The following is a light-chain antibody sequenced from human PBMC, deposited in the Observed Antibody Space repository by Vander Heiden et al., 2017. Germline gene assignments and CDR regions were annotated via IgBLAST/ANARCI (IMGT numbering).Light chain of an antibody. J-gene: IGKJ1*01. V-gene: IGKV3-20*01. Sequence: EIVLTQSPGTLSLSPGERATLSCRASQIFSSSSLTCYQQNPGKAPRVLIYDESRRATGIPDRFRGSGSGTDFTLTISRLEAEDFAVYYCQQFGSSPWTFGQGTKVEFK. CDR2: DES. CDR1: QIFSSSS. CDR3: QQFGSSPWT.